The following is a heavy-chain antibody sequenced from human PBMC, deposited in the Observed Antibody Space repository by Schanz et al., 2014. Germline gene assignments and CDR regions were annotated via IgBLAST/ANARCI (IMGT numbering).Heavy chain of an antibody. CDR3: AKQIHYDILTVTRN. D-gene: IGHD3-9*01. J-gene: IGHJ4*02. CDR1: GFTVSSNH. Sequence: EGQLAESGGGLVQPGGSLRLSCAVSGFTVSSNHMSWVRQAPGKGLEWVSTISASGGSTYYADSVKGRFTISRDNSKNILYLQMNSLRAEDTAVYYCAKQIHYDILTVTRNWGQGTLXTVSS. V-gene: IGHV3-23*04. CDR2: ISASGGST.